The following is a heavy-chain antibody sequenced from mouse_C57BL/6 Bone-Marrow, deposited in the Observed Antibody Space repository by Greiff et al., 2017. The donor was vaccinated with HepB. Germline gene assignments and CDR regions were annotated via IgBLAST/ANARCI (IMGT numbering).Heavy chain of an antibody. CDR3: ARYGNYPHFDY. CDR2: IDPSDSYT. D-gene: IGHD2-1*01. J-gene: IGHJ2*01. Sequence: VQLQQPGAELVMPGASVKLSCKASGYTFTSYWMHWVKQRPGQGLEWIGEIDPSDSYTNYNQKFKGKATLTVDKSSSTAYMQLSSLTSEDAAVYYCARYGNYPHFDYGGQGTTLTVSS. CDR1: GYTFTSYW. V-gene: IGHV1-69*01.